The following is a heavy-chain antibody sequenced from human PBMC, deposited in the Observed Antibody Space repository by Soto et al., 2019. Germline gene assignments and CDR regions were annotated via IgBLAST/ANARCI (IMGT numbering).Heavy chain of an antibody. CDR2: INPNSGDT. V-gene: IGHV1-2*02. CDR1: GYIFSDYY. D-gene: IGHD6-19*01. CDR3: VRGRAVAGINDEAFYL. Sequence: QVQLVQSGAEVKKPGASVKVSCKASGYIFSDYYMHWVRQAPGQGLECMGWINPNSGDTIYAQKFQGRVTVTGDASISTAYMELSRLTSDDTAVYYCVRGRAVAGINDEAFYLWGQGTMVTVSS. J-gene: IGHJ3*01.